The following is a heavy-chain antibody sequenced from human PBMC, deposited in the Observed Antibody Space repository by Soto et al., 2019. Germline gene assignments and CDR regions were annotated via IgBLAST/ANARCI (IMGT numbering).Heavy chain of an antibody. Sequence: ASVKVSCKASGYTFTGYYMHWVRQAPGQGLEWMGWINPNSGGTNYAQKFQGRVTMTRDTSISTAYMELSRLRSDDTAVYYCVRDLLLKAVADLYYYYGMDVWGQGTTVTVSS. CDR2: INPNSGGT. J-gene: IGHJ6*02. V-gene: IGHV1-2*02. CDR3: VRDLLLKAVADLYYYYGMDV. D-gene: IGHD6-19*01. CDR1: GYTFTGYY.